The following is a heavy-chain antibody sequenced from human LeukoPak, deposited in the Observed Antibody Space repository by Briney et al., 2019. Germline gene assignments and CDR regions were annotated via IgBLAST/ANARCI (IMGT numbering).Heavy chain of an antibody. Sequence: SETLSLTCAVYGGSFSGYYWNWVRQPPGKGLEWIGEINHSGSTNYNPSLKSRVTISVDTSKNQFSLKLNSVTAADTAVYYCARGRILGSSPLGCWGQGTLVTVSS. V-gene: IGHV4-34*01. CDR2: INHSGST. CDR3: ARGRILGSSPLGC. D-gene: IGHD6-19*01. J-gene: IGHJ4*02. CDR1: GGSFSGYY.